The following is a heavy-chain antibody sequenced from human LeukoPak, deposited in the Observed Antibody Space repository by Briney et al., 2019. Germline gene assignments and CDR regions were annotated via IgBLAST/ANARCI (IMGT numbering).Heavy chain of an antibody. CDR1: GYTFTSYG. Sequence: ASVKVSCKASGYTFTSYGISWVRQAPGQGLEWMGWISAYNGNTNYAQKLQGRVTMTTDTSTSTAYMELRSLRSDDTAVYYFARVPIYYDILTGYYDYWGQGTLVTVSS. CDR3: ARVPIYYDILTGYYDY. J-gene: IGHJ4*02. D-gene: IGHD3-9*01. V-gene: IGHV1-18*01. CDR2: ISAYNGNT.